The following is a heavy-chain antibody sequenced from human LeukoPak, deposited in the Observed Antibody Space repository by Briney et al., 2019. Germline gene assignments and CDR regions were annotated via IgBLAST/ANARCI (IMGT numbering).Heavy chain of an antibody. CDR1: GYTFTSYA. J-gene: IGHJ3*02. CDR2: IIPIFGTA. CDR3: ARAPPNYYDTYGAFDI. D-gene: IGHD3-22*01. Sequence: SVKVSCKASGYTFTSYAISWVRQAPGQGLEWMGGIIPIFGTANYAQKFQGRVTITADESTSTAYMELSSLRSEDTAVYYCARAPPNYYDTYGAFDIWGQGTMVTVSS. V-gene: IGHV1-69*13.